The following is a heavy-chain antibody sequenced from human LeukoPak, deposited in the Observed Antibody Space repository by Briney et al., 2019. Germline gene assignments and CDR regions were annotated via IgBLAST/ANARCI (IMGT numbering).Heavy chain of an antibody. CDR3: ARHSNYDTLTGYPH. CDR1: GYSFTNYW. V-gene: IGHV5-10-1*01. CDR2: IDPSDSYT. D-gene: IGHD3-9*01. J-gene: IGHJ4*02. Sequence: GESLKISCKGSGYSFTNYWINWVRQMPGKGLEWMGRIDPSDSYTDYSPSFQGHVTISIDKSISTAYLQWSSLKALDTAMYYCARHSNYDTLTGYPHWGQGTLVTVSS.